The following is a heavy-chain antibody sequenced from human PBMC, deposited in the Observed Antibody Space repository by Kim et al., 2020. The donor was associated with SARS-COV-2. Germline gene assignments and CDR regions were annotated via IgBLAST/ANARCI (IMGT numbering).Heavy chain of an antibody. V-gene: IGHV3-53*01. D-gene: IGHD4-17*01. J-gene: IGHJ3*02. Sequence: SVKGRFTRSRDNSKNTLYLQMSSLRAADTAEYYCARVRYGDYEGYDAFDIWGQGTMVTVSS. CDR3: ARVRYGDYEGYDAFDI.